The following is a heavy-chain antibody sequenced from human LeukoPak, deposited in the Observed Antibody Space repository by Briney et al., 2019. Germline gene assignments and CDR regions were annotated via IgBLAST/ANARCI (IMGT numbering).Heavy chain of an antibody. J-gene: IGHJ4*02. Sequence: GGSLRLSCAASGFTFSSYSMNWVRQAPGKGLEWVSYISSSSSTIYYADSVKGRFTISRDNAKNSLYLQMNSLRAEDTAVYYCARDLDYYGSGSPYWGQGTLVTVSS. V-gene: IGHV3-48*04. CDR2: ISSSSSTI. CDR3: ARDLDYYGSGSPY. CDR1: GFTFSSYS. D-gene: IGHD3-10*01.